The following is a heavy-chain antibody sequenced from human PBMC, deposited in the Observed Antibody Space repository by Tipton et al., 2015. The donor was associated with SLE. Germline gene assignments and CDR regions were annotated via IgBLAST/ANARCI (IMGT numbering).Heavy chain of an antibody. Sequence: GSLRLSCAASGFTFSSYAMSWVRQAPGKGLEWVSAISGSGGSTYYADSVKGRFTISRDNSKNTLYLQMNSLRAEDTAVYYCAKDLATRVTGDQPSDYWGQGTLVTVSS. J-gene: IGHJ4*02. CDR1: GFTFSSYA. CDR3: AKDLATRVTGDQPSDY. D-gene: IGHD7-27*01. V-gene: IGHV3-23*01. CDR2: ISGSGGST.